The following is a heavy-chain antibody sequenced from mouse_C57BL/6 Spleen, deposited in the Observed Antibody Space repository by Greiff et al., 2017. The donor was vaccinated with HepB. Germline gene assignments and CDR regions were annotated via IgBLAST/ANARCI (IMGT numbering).Heavy chain of an antibody. CDR3: THLTGTDAMDY. D-gene: IGHD4-1*01. Sequence: VQLQQSGAELVRPGASVKLSCTASGFNIKDYYMHWVKQRPEQGLEWIGRIDPEDGDTEYAPKFQGKATMTADKSSNTAYLQLSSLTSEDTAVYYCTHLTGTDAMDYWGQGTSVTVSS. CDR2: IDPEDGDT. V-gene: IGHV14-1*01. CDR1: GFNIKDYY. J-gene: IGHJ4*01.